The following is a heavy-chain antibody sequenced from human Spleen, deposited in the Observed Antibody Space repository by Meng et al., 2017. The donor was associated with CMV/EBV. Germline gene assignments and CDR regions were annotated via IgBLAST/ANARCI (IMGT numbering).Heavy chain of an antibody. V-gene: IGHV3-30-3*01. CDR1: GFTFSSYA. Sequence: GGPLRLSCAASGFTFSSYAMHWVRQAPGKGLEWVAVISYDGSNKYYPDSVKGRFTISRDNSQNSLFLQLNVLRTEDTALYYCVRGGDFWSGSDPYNWFDPRGQGTLVTVSS. CDR3: VRGGDFWSGSDPYNWFDP. D-gene: IGHD3-3*01. CDR2: ISYDGSNK. J-gene: IGHJ5*02.